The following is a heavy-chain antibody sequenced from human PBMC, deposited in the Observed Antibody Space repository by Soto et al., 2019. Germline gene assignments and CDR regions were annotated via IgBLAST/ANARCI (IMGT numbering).Heavy chain of an antibody. Sequence: GGSLRLSCAASGFTFSSYAMHWVRQAPGKGLEYVSAISSNGGSTYYANSVKGRFTISRDNSKNTLYLQMGSLRAEDMAVYYCASGQYQLPDAFDIWGQGTM. D-gene: IGHD2-2*01. J-gene: IGHJ3*02. CDR2: ISSNGGST. CDR3: ASGQYQLPDAFDI. CDR1: GFTFSSYA. V-gene: IGHV3-64*01.